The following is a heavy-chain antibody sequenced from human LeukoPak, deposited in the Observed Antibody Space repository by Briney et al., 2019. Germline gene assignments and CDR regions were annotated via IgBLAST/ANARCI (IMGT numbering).Heavy chain of an antibody. J-gene: IGHJ4*02. Sequence: PSETLSLTCAVSGGPFSGYFWSWIRQSSGKGLEWIGEIHNSGTTNYNPSPNSRVTISEDTSKNQFYLNLSSVTAAETAVYYCASSYYYDSSGYPYWGQGTLVTVSS. D-gene: IGHD3-22*01. CDR1: GGPFSGYF. V-gene: IGHV4-34*01. CDR2: IHNSGTT. CDR3: ASSYYYDSSGYPY.